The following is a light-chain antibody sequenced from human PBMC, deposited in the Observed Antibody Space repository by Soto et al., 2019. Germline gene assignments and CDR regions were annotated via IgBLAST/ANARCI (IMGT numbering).Light chain of an antibody. Sequence: QSALTQPASVSGSPGQSITISCTGTSSDVGSYNLVSWYQQHPGKAPKLMIYEGSKRPSGVSNRFSGSKSGNTASLTISGLQAEDEADYYCCSYAGSSNPGVFGGGTKVTVL. CDR1: SSDVGSYNL. CDR3: CSYAGSSNPGV. CDR2: EGS. V-gene: IGLV2-23*01. J-gene: IGLJ3*02.